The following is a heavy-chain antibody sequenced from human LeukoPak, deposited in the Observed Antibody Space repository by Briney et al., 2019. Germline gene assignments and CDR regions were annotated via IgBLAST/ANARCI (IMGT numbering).Heavy chain of an antibody. CDR2: IYNSGGT. D-gene: IGHD3-22*01. Sequence: SETLSLTCAVSGGSISSGGYFWIWIRQHPGKGLEWIGYIYNSGGTYYNPSLKSRVTISVDTSKNQFSLKLSSVTAADTAVYYCARGSPSGYYFDYWGQGTLVTVSS. V-gene: IGHV4-31*11. CDR3: ARGSPSGYYFDY. CDR1: GGSISSGGYF. J-gene: IGHJ4*02.